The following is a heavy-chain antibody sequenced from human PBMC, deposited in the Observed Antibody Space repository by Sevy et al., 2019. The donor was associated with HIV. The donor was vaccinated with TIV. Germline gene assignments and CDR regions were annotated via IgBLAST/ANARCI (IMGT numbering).Heavy chain of an antibody. Sequence: GGSLRLSCAASGFTFRTHWMHWVRHAPGKGLMWVSRINSDGTETSYADSVKGRFTISTDYAKKTLCLQMSNLRGDDTAVYYCERDEGTIVVEFFYYYMDAWGKGTTVTVSS. CDR1: GFTFRTHW. CDR2: INSDGTET. J-gene: IGHJ6*04. CDR3: ERDEGTIVVEFFYYYMDA. V-gene: IGHV3-74*01. D-gene: IGHD2-2*01.